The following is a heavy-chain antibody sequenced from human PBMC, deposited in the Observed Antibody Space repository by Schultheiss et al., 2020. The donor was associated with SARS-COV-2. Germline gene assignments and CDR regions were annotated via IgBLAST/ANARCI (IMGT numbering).Heavy chain of an antibody. V-gene: IGHV3-7*03. D-gene: IGHD1-26*01. CDR3: ARDGYSGSYYDY. CDR1: GFTFSSYW. Sequence: GGSLRLSCAVSGFTFSSYWMSWVRQAPGKGLEWVANIKQDGSEKHYVDSVKGRFTISRDNAKNSLYLQLNTLGVEDTAVYYCARDGYSGSYYDYWGQGTLVTVSS. J-gene: IGHJ4*02. CDR2: IKQDGSEK.